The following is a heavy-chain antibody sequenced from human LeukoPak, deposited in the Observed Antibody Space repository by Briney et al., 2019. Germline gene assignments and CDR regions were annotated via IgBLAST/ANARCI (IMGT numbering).Heavy chain of an antibody. D-gene: IGHD3-10*01. CDR2: IKSDGSEE. J-gene: IGHJ4*02. V-gene: IGHV3-7*01. CDR3: ARGDLWLGH. CDR1: GFIFSSYW. Sequence: GGSLRLSCVTSGFIFSSYWMCWVRQAPGKWLEWVANIKSDGSEEYYGDSVKGRFTISRDNAKNSLYLQMNSLRVEDTAVYYCARGDLWLGHWGQGSLVTVSS.